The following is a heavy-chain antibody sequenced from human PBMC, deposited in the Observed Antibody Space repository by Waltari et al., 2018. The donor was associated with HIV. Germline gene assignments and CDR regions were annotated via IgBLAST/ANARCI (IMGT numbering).Heavy chain of an antibody. CDR2: IKQDGSDT. V-gene: IGHV3-7*01. Sequence: EMQLVESEGGLVQPGGSLRLSCAASEFTFSRFWLSWVRQAPGEGLEGVARIKQDGSDTYYVDSVKGRFTISRDNAKNSLYLHMNSLRAEDTAVYHCARVSDNSGFYFGIYYFDYWGQGTLVTVSS. CDR1: EFTFSRFW. CDR3: ARVSDNSGFYFGIYYFDY. J-gene: IGHJ4*02. D-gene: IGHD3-22*01.